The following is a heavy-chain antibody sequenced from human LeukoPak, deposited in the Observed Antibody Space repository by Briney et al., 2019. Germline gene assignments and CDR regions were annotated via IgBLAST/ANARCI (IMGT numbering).Heavy chain of an antibody. CDR1: GGPFSGYS. Sequence: SETLSLTCTVYGGPFSGYSWSWIRQPPGKGLEWIGEVNRSGSTNYNPSLKSRVTISADMSKNQFSLTLSSVTAADTAVYYCARIPTGQRMTAPWGQGTLVTVSS. J-gene: IGHJ5*02. CDR2: VNRSGST. V-gene: IGHV4-34*01. D-gene: IGHD1-14*01. CDR3: ARIPTGQRMTAP.